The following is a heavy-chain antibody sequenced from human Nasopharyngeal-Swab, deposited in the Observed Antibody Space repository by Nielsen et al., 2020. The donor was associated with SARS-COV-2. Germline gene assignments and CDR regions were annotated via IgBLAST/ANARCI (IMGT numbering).Heavy chain of an antibody. CDR2: ISYDGSNK. D-gene: IGHD4-23*01. Sequence: GGSLRLSCAASGFNFNYYSMNWVRQAPGKGLEWVAVISYDGSNKYYADSVQGRFTISRDKSKNTLYLQMNSLRVEDRAVYYCARGYGGNSEVDAFDIWGQGTTVTVSS. J-gene: IGHJ3*02. V-gene: IGHV3-30*03. CDR1: GFNFNYYS. CDR3: ARGYGGNSEVDAFDI.